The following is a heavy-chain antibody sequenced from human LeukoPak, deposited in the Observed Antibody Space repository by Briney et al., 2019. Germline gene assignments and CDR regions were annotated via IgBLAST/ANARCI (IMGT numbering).Heavy chain of an antibody. J-gene: IGHJ4*02. CDR1: GFTFSAYA. V-gene: IGHV3-23*01. CDR3: AIMHGYYDGSGYWVQ. CDR2: IRGGGGSA. Sequence: GGSLRLSCTASGFTFSAYAMMWVRQAPGKGPEWVSAIRGGGGSAFYADSVKGRFTISRDNSKNTLYLHMNSLRDEDTAVYYCAIMHGYYDGSGYWVQWGQGTLVTVSS. D-gene: IGHD3-22*01.